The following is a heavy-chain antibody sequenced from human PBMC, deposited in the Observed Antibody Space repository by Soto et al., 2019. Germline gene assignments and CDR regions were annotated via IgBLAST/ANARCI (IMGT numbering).Heavy chain of an antibody. D-gene: IGHD2-21*02. Sequence: ASVKVSWKASGCTFSSYTISWVRQAPGQGLEWIGRIVAILGKANYAQKFQDRVTITGDKSTSTAYMELSSLRSEDTAVYYCAADSCGGDCYSRFYYYYGMDVWGQGTTVTVSS. J-gene: IGHJ6*02. CDR1: GCTFSSYT. CDR2: IVAILGKA. CDR3: AADSCGGDCYSRFYYYYGMDV. V-gene: IGHV1-69*08.